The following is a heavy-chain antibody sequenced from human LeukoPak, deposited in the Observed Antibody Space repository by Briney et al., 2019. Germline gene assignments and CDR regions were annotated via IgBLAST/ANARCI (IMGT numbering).Heavy chain of an antibody. J-gene: IGHJ4*02. D-gene: IGHD6-13*01. CDR3: ARGSTSSSPLDY. CDR1: GFTFSSYE. CDR2: ITSSSSYI. V-gene: IGHV3-21*01. Sequence: PGGSLRLSCAASGFTFSSYEMYWVRQAPGKGLEWVSSITSSSSYIYYADSVKGRFTISRDNAKNSLYLQMNSLRAEDTAVYYCARGSTSSSPLDYWGQGTLVTVSS.